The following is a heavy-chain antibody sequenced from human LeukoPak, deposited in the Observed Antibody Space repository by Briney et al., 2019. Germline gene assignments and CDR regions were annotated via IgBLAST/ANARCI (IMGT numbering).Heavy chain of an antibody. CDR3: SFGDYDSSGTNT. V-gene: IGHV1-2*02. CDR1: GYTFTGYY. D-gene: IGHD3-22*01. Sequence: ASVKVSCKASGYTFTGYYMHWVRQAPGQGLEWMGCINPNSGGTNYAQKFQGRVTMTRDTSISTAYMELSRLRSDDTAVYYCSFGDYDSSGTNTWGQGTLVTVSS. CDR2: INPNSGGT. J-gene: IGHJ5*02.